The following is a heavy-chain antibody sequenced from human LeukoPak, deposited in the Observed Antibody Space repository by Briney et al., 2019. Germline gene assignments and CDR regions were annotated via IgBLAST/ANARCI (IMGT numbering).Heavy chain of an antibody. CDR3: ARAYYGSGSYPTMDY. CDR1: GFTFSSYG. V-gene: IGHV3-33*01. CDR2: IWYDGSNK. J-gene: IGHJ4*02. D-gene: IGHD3-10*01. Sequence: GGSLRLSCAASGFTFSSYGMHWVRQAPGKGLEGVAVIWYDGSNKYYADSVKGRFTISRDNSKNTLYLQMNSLRAEDTAVYYCARAYYGSGSYPTMDYWGQGTLVTVSS.